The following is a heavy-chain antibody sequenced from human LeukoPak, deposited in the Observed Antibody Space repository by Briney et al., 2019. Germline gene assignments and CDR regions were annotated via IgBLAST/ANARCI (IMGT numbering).Heavy chain of an antibody. J-gene: IGHJ4*02. CDR2: IKQDGSEK. D-gene: IGHD4-17*01. Sequence: GGSLRLSCAASGFTFSSYGMSWVREAPGKGLEWVANIKQDGSEKFYVDSVKGRFTISRDNAKNSLYLQMNSLRAEDTAVYYCVYGDYYYSYFDYWGQGTLVTVSS. V-gene: IGHV3-7*01. CDR1: GFTFSSYG. CDR3: VYGDYYYSYFDY.